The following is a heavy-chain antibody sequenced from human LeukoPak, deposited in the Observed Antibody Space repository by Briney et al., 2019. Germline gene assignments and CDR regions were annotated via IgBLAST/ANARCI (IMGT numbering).Heavy chain of an antibody. CDR3: ARAEYSSGSLS. D-gene: IGHD6-19*01. V-gene: IGHV4-38-2*02. J-gene: IGHJ5*02. CDR1: GYSISSGYY. Sequence: SETLSLTCTVSGYSISSGYYWGWIRQPPGMGLEWIGSMYYSGSTFYTPSLKSRVTISVDRSKKQFSLKLSSVTAADTAVYYCARAEYSSGSLSWGQGTLVTVSA. CDR2: MYYSGST.